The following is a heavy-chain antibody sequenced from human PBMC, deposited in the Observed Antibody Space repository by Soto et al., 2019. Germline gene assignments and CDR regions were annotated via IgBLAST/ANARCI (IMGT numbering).Heavy chain of an antibody. CDR2: ISYDVSNK. J-gene: IGHJ4*02. V-gene: IGHV3-30-3*01. Sequence: QVQLVESGGGVVQPGRSLRLSCAASGFTFSSYAMHRVRQAPGKGLEWVAVISYDVSNKYYADSVKGRFTLSIDNSKNTLYMQMSSLGAEDTAVYYCAREWTIFGVVITDFGYWGQGTLVTVSS. CDR1: GFTFSSYA. CDR3: AREWTIFGVVITDFGY. D-gene: IGHD3-3*01.